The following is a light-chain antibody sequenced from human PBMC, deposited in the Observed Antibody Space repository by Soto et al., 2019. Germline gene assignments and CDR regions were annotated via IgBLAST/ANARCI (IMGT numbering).Light chain of an antibody. Sequence: QSVLTQPASVSGSPGQSITISCVGTSSDIGDYNYVSWYQQHPGKVPKVIIYDDSNRPSGVSYRFSATKSGNTASLTISGLQAEDEADYYCCSYTRSGTLIFGTGTKVTVL. CDR3: CSYTRSGTLI. V-gene: IGLV2-14*01. J-gene: IGLJ1*01. CDR2: DDS. CDR1: SSDIGDYNY.